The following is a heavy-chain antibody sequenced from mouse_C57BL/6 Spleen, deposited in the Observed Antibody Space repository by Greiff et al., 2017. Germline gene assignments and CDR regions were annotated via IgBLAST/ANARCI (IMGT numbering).Heavy chain of an antibody. Sequence: EVQLQQSGPELVKPGDSVKISCKASGYSFTGYFMNWVMQSHGKSLEWIGRINPYNGDTFYNQKFKGKATLTVDKSSSTAHMELRRLTSEDSAVYYGAKTTTVVAHWYFDVWGTGTTVTVSS. V-gene: IGHV1-20*01. D-gene: IGHD1-1*01. CDR1: GYSFTGYF. CDR2: INPYNGDT. CDR3: AKTTTVVAHWYFDV. J-gene: IGHJ1*03.